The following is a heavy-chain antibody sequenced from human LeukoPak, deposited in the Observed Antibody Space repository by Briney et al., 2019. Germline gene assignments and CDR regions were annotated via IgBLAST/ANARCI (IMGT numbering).Heavy chain of an antibody. CDR3: AKSYYYDSSGYASEQYYYMDV. CDR1: GFTFSSYA. D-gene: IGHD3-22*01. Sequence: GGSLRLSCAASGFTFSSYAMHWVRQAPGKGLEWVAVISFDGSNKYYADSVKGRFTISRDNSKNTLYLQMNNLRAGDTAVYYCAKSYYYDSSGYASEQYYYMDVWGKGTTVTVSS. V-gene: IGHV3-30*04. CDR2: ISFDGSNK. J-gene: IGHJ6*03.